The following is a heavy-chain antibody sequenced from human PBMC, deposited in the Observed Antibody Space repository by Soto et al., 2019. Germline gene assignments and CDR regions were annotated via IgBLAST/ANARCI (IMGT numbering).Heavy chain of an antibody. V-gene: IGHV1-3*01. Sequence: GASVKVSCKASGYTFTSYAMHWVRQAPGQRLEWMGWINAGNGNTKYSQKFQGRVTITRDTSASTAYMELSSLRSGDTAVYYCASKRGVLDAFDIWGQGTMVTVSS. CDR1: GYTFTSYA. CDR2: INAGNGNT. D-gene: IGHD2-8*02. CDR3: ASKRGVLDAFDI. J-gene: IGHJ3*02.